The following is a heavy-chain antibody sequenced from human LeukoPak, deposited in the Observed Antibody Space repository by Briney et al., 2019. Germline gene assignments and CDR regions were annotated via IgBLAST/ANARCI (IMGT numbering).Heavy chain of an antibody. Sequence: GGSLRLSCAASGFTFSGYGMHWVRQAPGKGLEWVAVIWYDGSNKYYADSVKGRFTISRDNSKNTLYLQMNSLRAEDTAVYYCAKASLEWLLSSSFDYWGQGTLVTVSS. V-gene: IGHV3-33*06. J-gene: IGHJ4*02. CDR1: GFTFSGYG. CDR2: IWYDGSNK. CDR3: AKASLEWLLSSSFDY. D-gene: IGHD3-3*01.